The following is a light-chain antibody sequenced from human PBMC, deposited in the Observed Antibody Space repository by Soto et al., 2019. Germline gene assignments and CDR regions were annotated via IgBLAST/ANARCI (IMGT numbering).Light chain of an antibody. J-gene: IGKJ1*01. CDR2: DAS. CDR1: QSISSW. Sequence: DIQMTQSPSTLSASVGDRVTITCRASQSISSWLAWYQQKPGKAPKLLIYDASSLESGVPSRFSGSGSGTEFTLTISSLQPDDFATYDCQQDNSDSPWTFGQGTKVEIK. CDR3: QQDNSDSPWT. V-gene: IGKV1-5*01.